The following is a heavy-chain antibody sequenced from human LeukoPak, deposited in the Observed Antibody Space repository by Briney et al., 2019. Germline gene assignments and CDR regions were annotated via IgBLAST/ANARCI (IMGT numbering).Heavy chain of an antibody. J-gene: IGHJ4*02. V-gene: IGHV3-23*01. D-gene: IGHD3-3*01. CDR2: ISGSGGST. Sequence: GGSLRLSCAASGFTFSSYAMSWVRQAPGKGLEWVSVISGSGGSTYYADSVKGRFTISRDNSKNTLYLQMNSLRAEDTAVYYCATSVTIFGVDLLDYWGQGTLVTVSS. CDR1: GFTFSSYA. CDR3: ATSVTIFGVDLLDY.